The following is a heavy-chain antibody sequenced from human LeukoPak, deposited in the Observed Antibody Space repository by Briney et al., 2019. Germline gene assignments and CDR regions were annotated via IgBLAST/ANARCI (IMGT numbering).Heavy chain of an antibody. CDR2: ISHSGST. D-gene: IGHD2-2*01. V-gene: IGHV4-4*02. Sequence: SETLSLTCAVSGDSISSSNWWSWVRQPPGKGLEWIGVISHSGSTNYNPSLKSRVTISLDKSKNQLSLKLNSVTAADTAVYYCAKNPPSTMTPPTGDSWGQGTLVTVSS. J-gene: IGHJ4*02. CDR1: GDSISSSNW. CDR3: AKNPPSTMTPPTGDS.